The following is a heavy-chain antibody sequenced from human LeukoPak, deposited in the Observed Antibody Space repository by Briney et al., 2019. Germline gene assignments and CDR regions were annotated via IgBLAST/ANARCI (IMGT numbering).Heavy chain of an antibody. CDR2: INPSGGST. J-gene: IGHJ4*02. V-gene: IGHV1-46*01. Sequence: ASVKVSCKASGYTFTSYYMHWVRQAPGQGLEWMGIINPSGGSTSYAQKFQGRVTMTRDTSTSTVYMELSSLRSEDTAVYYCAMDLVCTVNCKDSWGQGTLVTVS. CDR3: AMDLVCTVNCKDS. D-gene: IGHD3/OR15-3a*01. CDR1: GYTFTSYY.